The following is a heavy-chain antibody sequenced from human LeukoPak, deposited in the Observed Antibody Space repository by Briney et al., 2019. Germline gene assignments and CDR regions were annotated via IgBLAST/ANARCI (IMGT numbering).Heavy chain of an antibody. CDR1: RFTFSSYA. Sequence: GGSLRLSCAASRFTFSSYAMSWVRQAPGKGLGWVSTISGRGDSTYYADSVKGRFTISRDNSRNTLYLQMNTLRAEDTAVYYCARDGPHYDFWSGPAYWGQGTLVTVSS. CDR2: ISGRGDST. V-gene: IGHV3-23*01. J-gene: IGHJ4*02. CDR3: ARDGPHYDFWSGPAY. D-gene: IGHD3-3*01.